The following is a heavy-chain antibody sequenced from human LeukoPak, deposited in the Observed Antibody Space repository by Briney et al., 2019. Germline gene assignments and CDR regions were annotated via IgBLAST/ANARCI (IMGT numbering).Heavy chain of an antibody. D-gene: IGHD1-1*01. CDR2: ISSSSSTI. CDR1: GFTFSSYS. V-gene: IGHV3-48*04. J-gene: IGHJ5*02. CDR3: ARVRERAGDP. Sequence: GGSLRLSCAASGFTFSSYSMNWVRQAPGKGLEWVSYISSSSSTIYYADSVKGRFTISRDNAKNSLYLQMNSLRAEDTAVYYCARVRERAGDPWGQGTLVTVSS.